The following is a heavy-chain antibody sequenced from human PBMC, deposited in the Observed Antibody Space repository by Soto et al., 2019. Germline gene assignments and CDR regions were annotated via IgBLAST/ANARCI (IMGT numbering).Heavy chain of an antibody. CDR1: GGSISSYY. V-gene: IGHV4-59*01. Sequence: SETLSLTCTFSGGSISSYYWSWIRQPPGKGLEWIGYIYYSGSTNYNPSLKSRVTISVDTSKNQFSLKLSSVTAADTAVYYCARGDCSGGSCYGFDPWGQGTLVTVSS. D-gene: IGHD2-15*01. J-gene: IGHJ5*02. CDR3: ARGDCSGGSCYGFDP. CDR2: IYYSGST.